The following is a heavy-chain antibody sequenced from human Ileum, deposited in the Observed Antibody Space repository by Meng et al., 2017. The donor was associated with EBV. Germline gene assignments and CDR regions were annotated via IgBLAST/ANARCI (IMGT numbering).Heavy chain of an antibody. V-gene: IGHV4-4*02. CDR1: GGYISRSDW. D-gene: IGHD3-22*01. Sequence: GPRRGSGPGLGRHSGTLSLPGAAYGGYISRSDWWSWVRQPPGKGLEWIGETSHSGSTNYSPSLKSRVTISLDKSKNQLSLKLNSVTAADTAVYYCASSDYYRSDYWGQGTLVTVSS. CDR2: TSHSGST. J-gene: IGHJ4*02. CDR3: ASSDYYRSDY.